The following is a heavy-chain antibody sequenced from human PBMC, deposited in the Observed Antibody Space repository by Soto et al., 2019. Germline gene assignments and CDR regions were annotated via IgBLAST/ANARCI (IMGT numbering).Heavy chain of an antibody. CDR2: IYNSGST. Sequence: SETLSLTCTVSGGSISSYYWSWIRQPPGKGLEWIGYIYNSGSTNYNPSLKSRVTISVDTSKNQFSLKLSSVTAADTAVYYCARGKIVVVPYYYYYGMDVWGQGTTVTVSS. CDR1: GGSISSYY. V-gene: IGHV4-59*12. CDR3: ARGKIVVVPYYYYYGMDV. J-gene: IGHJ6*02. D-gene: IGHD2-2*01.